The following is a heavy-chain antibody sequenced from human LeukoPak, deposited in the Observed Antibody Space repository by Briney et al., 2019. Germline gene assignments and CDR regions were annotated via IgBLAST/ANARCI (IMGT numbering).Heavy chain of an antibody. J-gene: IGHJ6*02. CDR3: ARGGVGANSYYYYYGMDV. CDR1: GGSISSYY. V-gene: IGHV4-59*08. CDR2: IYHSGST. D-gene: IGHD1-26*01. Sequence: ASETLSLTCTVSGGSISSYYWSWIRQPPGKGLEWIGYIYHSGSTNYNPFLKSRVTMSVDTSENQFSLKLSSVTAADTAVYYCARGGVGANSYYYYYGMDVWGQGTTVTVSS.